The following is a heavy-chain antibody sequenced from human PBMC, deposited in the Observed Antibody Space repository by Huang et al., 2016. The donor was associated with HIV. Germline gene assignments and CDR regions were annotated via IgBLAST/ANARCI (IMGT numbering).Heavy chain of an antibody. Sequence: EVQLVESGGGLVQPGGSLGLSCAAPDFDFSSYWRMWLRQVPGKGVEWVASIREDSGQKYYLDSVKGRFIISRDNPKKSLYLQMNNLRAEDAAVYYCARDPFIKAFDIWGQGTLVTVSS. CDR2: IREDSGQK. V-gene: IGHV3-7*01. J-gene: IGHJ3*02. CDR1: DFDFSSYW. CDR3: ARDPFIKAFDI.